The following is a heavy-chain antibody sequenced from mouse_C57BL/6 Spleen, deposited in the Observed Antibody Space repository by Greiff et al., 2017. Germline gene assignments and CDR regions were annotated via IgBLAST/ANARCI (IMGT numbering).Heavy chain of an antibody. J-gene: IGHJ1*03. CDR3: ARRGYYYGSSYWYFDV. V-gene: IGHV5-2*01. CDR2: INSDGGST. CDR1: EYEFPSHD. Sequence: EVQRVESGGGLVQPGESLKLSCESNEYEFPSHDMSWVRKTPEKRLELVAAINSDGGSTYYPDTMERRFIISRDNTKKTLYLQMSSLRSEDTALYYCARRGYYYGSSYWYFDVWGTGTTVTVSS. D-gene: IGHD1-1*01.